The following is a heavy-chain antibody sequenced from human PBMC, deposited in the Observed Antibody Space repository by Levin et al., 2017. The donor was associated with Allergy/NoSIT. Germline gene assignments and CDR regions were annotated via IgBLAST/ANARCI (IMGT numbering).Heavy chain of an antibody. CDR3: AKGRGSDYYSDGLDV. Sequence: GESLKISCAASGFTFSGYAMSWVRQAPGKGLEWVSAISGGRADTYHADSVKGRFTISRDNSKNTLYLQMNSLRADDTALYDCAKGRGSDYYSDGLDVWGQGTPVTVSS. CDR1: GFTFSGYA. J-gene: IGHJ6*02. V-gene: IGHV3-23*01. CDR2: ISGGRADT. D-gene: IGHD1-26*01.